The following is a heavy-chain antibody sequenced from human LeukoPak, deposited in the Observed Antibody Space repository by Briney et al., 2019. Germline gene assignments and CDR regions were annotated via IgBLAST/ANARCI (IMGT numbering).Heavy chain of an antibody. CDR1: GGSICSYY. D-gene: IGHD4-11*01. CDR3: ASATTVTKYYYYYMDV. J-gene: IGHJ6*03. Sequence: SETLSLTCTVSGGSICSYYWSWIRQPAGKGLEWIGRIYTSGSPNYNPSLKSRVTMSVDTSKNQFSLKLTSVTAADTAVYYCASATTVTKYYYYYMDVWGKGTTVTVSS. V-gene: IGHV4-4*07. CDR2: IYTSGSP.